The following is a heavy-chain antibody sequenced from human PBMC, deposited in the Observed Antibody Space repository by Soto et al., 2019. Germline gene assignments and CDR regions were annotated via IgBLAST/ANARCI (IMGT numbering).Heavy chain of an antibody. V-gene: IGHV3-53*04. CDR1: GFTVSSNY. D-gene: IGHD3-3*01. CDR3: ASGEPYYDFWSGSSSYYMDV. Sequence: GGSLRLSCAASGFTVSSNYMSWVRQAPGKGLEWVSVIYSGGSTYYAASVKGRFTISRHNSKNTLYLQMNSLRAEDTAVYYCASGEPYYDFWSGSSSYYMDVWGKGTTVTVSS. CDR2: IYSGGST. J-gene: IGHJ6*03.